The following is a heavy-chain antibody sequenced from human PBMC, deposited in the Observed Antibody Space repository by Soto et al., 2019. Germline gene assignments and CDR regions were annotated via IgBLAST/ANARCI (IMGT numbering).Heavy chain of an antibody. V-gene: IGHV5-10-1*01. CDR1: GYSFTSYW. J-gene: IGHJ3*02. Sequence: GESLKISCKGSGYSFTSYWISWVRQMPGKGLEWMGRIDPSDSYTNYSPSFQGHVTISADKSISTAYLQWSSLNASDTAMYYCATPVTGDDAFDIWGQGTMVTVSS. D-gene: IGHD1-20*01. CDR3: ATPVTGDDAFDI. CDR2: IDPSDSYT.